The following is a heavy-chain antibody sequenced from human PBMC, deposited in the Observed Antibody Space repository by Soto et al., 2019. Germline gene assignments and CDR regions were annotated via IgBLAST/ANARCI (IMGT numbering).Heavy chain of an antibody. Sequence: GGSLRLSCAASGFTFSSYAMSWVRQAPGKGLEWVSAISGSGGSTYYADSVKGRFTISRDNSKNTLYLQMNSLRAEDTAVYYCAKDMEPVGIAVAGTGDWFDYWGQGTLVTVSS. D-gene: IGHD6-19*01. V-gene: IGHV3-23*01. J-gene: IGHJ4*02. CDR1: GFTFSSYA. CDR3: AKDMEPVGIAVAGTGDWFDY. CDR2: ISGSGGST.